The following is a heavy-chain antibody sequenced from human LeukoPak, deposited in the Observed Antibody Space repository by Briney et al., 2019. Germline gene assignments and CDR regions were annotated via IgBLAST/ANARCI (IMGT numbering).Heavy chain of an antibody. D-gene: IGHD5-18*01. Sequence: GGSLRLSCVASGFTFSTYDMNWVRQAPGKGLEWVSSISGSSSYIYYADSVKGRFTISRDNAKNSLYLQMNSLRAEDTAVYYCAKGTRMDTAMVTSYYFDYWGQGTLVTVSS. V-gene: IGHV3-21*01. CDR3: AKGTRMDTAMVTSYYFDY. CDR2: ISGSSSYI. CDR1: GFTFSTYD. J-gene: IGHJ4*02.